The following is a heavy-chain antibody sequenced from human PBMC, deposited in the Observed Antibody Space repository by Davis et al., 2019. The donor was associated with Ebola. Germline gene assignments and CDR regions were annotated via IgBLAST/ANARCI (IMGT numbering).Heavy chain of an antibody. D-gene: IGHD2-15*01. J-gene: IGHJ5*02. CDR2: IRPGDSTI. V-gene: IGHV5-51*01. Sequence: PGGSLRLSCTGSAYNFASYWIGWVRQMPGKGLEWMGIIRPGDSTIHYSPSFQGQVTISADKSTITAYLQWSSLKASDTAMYYCARQPGYTSGWYDTWGQGTPVTVSS. CDR3: ARQPGYTSGWYDT. CDR1: AYNFASYW.